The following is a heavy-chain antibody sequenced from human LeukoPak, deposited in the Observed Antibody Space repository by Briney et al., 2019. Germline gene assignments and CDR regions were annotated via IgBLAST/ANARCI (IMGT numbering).Heavy chain of an antibody. V-gene: IGHV3-48*04. Sequence: PGGSLRLSCAASGFTFSSHSMNWVRQAPGKGLEWVSYISSSSSTIYYADSVKGRFTISRDNAKNSLYLQMNSLRAEDTAVYYCARARIAMVRGPSASDYWGQGTLVTVSS. J-gene: IGHJ4*02. CDR1: GFTFSSHS. CDR3: ARARIAMVRGPSASDY. D-gene: IGHD3-10*01. CDR2: ISSSSSTI.